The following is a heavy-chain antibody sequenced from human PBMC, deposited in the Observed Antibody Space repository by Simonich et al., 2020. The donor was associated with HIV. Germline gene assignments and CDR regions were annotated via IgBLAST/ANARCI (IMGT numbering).Heavy chain of an antibody. CDR2: INHSGST. CDR1: GGSLSGYY. J-gene: IGHJ1*01. V-gene: IGHV4-34*01. Sequence: QVQLQQWGAGLLKPSETLSLTCAVYGGSLSGYYWTWIRQPPGKGRGWIGEINHSGSTNYNPSLKSRVTISVDTSKNQFSPKLGSVTAADTAVYYCARLTAGGLGEYFQHWGQGTLVTVSS. CDR3: ARLTAGGLGEYFQH. D-gene: IGHD6-13*01.